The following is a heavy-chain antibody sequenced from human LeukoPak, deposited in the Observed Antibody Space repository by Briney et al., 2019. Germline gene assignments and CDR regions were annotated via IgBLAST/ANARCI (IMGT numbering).Heavy chain of an antibody. V-gene: IGHV3-30*02. Sequence: GGSLRLSCAASGFIFNTYGMHWVRQAPGKGPEWVSYISYDGSRKNYADSVKGRFTISRDNSKNTLFLQMNSLKAEDTAVYYCAKKLIGNVDYFDYWGQGTLVTVSS. CDR1: GFIFNTYG. D-gene: IGHD2-8*01. CDR3: AKKLIGNVDYFDY. J-gene: IGHJ4*02. CDR2: ISYDGSRK.